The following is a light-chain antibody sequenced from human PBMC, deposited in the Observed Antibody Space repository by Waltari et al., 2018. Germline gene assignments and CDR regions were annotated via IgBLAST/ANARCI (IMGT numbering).Light chain of an antibody. Sequence: QLVLTQSTSASASLGASVKLTCTLSSGHSNYAIAWHQQLPEKGPRCLMKLNSDGSNNKGDGVPDRFSGSSSGAERYLTISSLQSEDEADYYCQTWGTGIVIFGGGTRLTVL. CDR2: LNSDGSN. V-gene: IGLV4-69*01. CDR1: SGHSNYA. J-gene: IGLJ2*01. CDR3: QTWGTGIVI.